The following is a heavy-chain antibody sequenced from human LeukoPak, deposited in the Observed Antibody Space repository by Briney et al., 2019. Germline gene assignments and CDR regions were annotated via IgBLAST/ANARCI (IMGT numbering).Heavy chain of an antibody. Sequence: PGRSLRLSCAASGFTFSGYAMHWVRQAPGKGLEWVAVISPDGSNKYYADPVKGQFTISRDNSKDTLSLQMNSLRPEDTAVYYCARGAGTTVYYMDVWGKGTTVTLSS. CDR3: ARGAGTTVYYMDV. D-gene: IGHD1-7*01. CDR2: ISPDGSNK. J-gene: IGHJ6*03. V-gene: IGHV3-30*01. CDR1: GFTFSGYA.